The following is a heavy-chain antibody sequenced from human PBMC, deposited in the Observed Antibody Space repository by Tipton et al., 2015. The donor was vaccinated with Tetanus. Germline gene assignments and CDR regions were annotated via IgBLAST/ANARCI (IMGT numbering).Heavy chain of an antibody. CDR3: ARAPGFAVRGVIIEGNYYYYYGMDV. D-gene: IGHD3-10*01. J-gene: IGHJ6*02. V-gene: IGHV4-34*01. CDR1: GGSISSYY. CDR2: INHSGST. Sequence: TLSLTCTVSGGSISSYYWSWIRQPPGKGLEWIGEINHSGSTNYNPSLKSRVTISVDTSKNQFSLKLSSVTAADTAVYYCARAPGFAVRGVIIEGNYYYYYGMDVWGQGTTVTVSS.